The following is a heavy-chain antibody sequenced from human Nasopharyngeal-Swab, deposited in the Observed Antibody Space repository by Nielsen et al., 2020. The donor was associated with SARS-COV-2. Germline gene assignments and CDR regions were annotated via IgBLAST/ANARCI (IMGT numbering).Heavy chain of an antibody. CDR1: GFTFSDSY. Sequence: GESLKISCAASGFTFSDSYMTWVRQAPGKGLESVSYISGNSDVTNYADSVRGRFTISRDNAKNSLYLQMDSLRAEDTAVYYCAKEGRVGATDLGAFDIWGQGTMVTVSS. CDR2: ISGNSDVT. D-gene: IGHD1-26*01. J-gene: IGHJ3*02. V-gene: IGHV3-11*06. CDR3: AKEGRVGATDLGAFDI.